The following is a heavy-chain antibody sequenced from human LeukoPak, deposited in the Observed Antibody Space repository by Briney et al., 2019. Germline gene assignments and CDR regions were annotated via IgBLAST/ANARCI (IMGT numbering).Heavy chain of an antibody. CDR1: GFTFSSYS. V-gene: IGHV3-48*01. D-gene: IGHD2-2*01. CDR2: ISSSSSTI. CDR3: ARGGIVVVPVGYDY. Sequence: GGSLRLSCAASGFTFSSYSMNWVRQAPGKGLEWVSYISSSSSTIYYADSVKGRFTISRDNAKNSLYLQMNSLRAEDMAVYYCARGGIVVVPVGYDYWGQGTLVTVSS. J-gene: IGHJ4*02.